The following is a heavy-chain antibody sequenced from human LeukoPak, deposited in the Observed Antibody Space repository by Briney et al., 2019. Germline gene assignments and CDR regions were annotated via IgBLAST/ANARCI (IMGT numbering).Heavy chain of an antibody. CDR3: ARDRGLWLGEARDVLDI. V-gene: IGHV4-4*02. Sequence: PGGSLRLSCAASGFTFSNAWMSWVRQAPGKGLEWIAIISYSGTTYYNPSLKTRATISIDTSKNKFSLKVNSVTAADTAMYYCARDRGLWLGEARDVLDIWGQGTMVTVFS. J-gene: IGHJ3*02. CDR2: ISYSGTT. CDR1: GFTFSNAW. D-gene: IGHD3-10*01.